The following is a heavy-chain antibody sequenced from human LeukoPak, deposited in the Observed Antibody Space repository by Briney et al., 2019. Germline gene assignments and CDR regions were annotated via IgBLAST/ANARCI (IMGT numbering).Heavy chain of an antibody. CDR3: ASQPAAANVDY. D-gene: IGHD2-2*01. CDR2: IKQDGSKK. Sequence: GGSLRLSCAASGFTFSSYWMTWVRQAPGKGLEWVANIKQDGSKKSYVDSVKGRFTISRDNAKNSLYLQMNSLRADDTGVYYCASQPAAANVDYWGQGTLVTVSS. CDR1: GFTFSSYW. J-gene: IGHJ4*02. V-gene: IGHV3-7*03.